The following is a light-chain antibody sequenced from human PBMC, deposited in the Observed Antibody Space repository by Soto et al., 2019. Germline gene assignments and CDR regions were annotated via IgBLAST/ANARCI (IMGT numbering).Light chain of an antibody. V-gene: IGLV2-23*01. CDR1: RSDVGGYTL. J-gene: IGLJ2*01. Sequence: QSVLAQPASVSGSPGQSITISCTGTRSDVGGYTLVSWFQQYPGKAPKLMIYEDNKRPSGVSDRFSGSKSGNTASLTISGLQGEDEADYYCCSYAGSSSVLFGGGTKLTVL. CDR2: EDN. CDR3: CSYAGSSSVL.